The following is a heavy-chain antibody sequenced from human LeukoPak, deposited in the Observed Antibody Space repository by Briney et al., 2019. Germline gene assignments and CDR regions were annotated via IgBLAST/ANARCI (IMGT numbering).Heavy chain of an antibody. J-gene: IGHJ3*02. CDR3: ARDEYYYGSGSYDAFDI. Sequence: ASVKVSCKASGYTFTSYDINWVRQATGQGLEWMGWMNPNSGNTGYAQKFQGRVTITRNTSISTAYMELSSLRSGDTAVYYCARDEYYYGSGSYDAFDIWGQGTMVTVSS. V-gene: IGHV1-8*03. D-gene: IGHD3-10*01. CDR1: GYTFTSYD. CDR2: MNPNSGNT.